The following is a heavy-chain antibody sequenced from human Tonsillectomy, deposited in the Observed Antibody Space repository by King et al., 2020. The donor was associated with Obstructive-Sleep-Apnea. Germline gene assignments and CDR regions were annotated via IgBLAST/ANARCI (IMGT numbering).Heavy chain of an antibody. Sequence: VQLVESGGGLVQPGGSLRLSCAASGFTFSSYAMSWVRQAPGKGLEWVQAISGSGGSNSSETSVKGRFTISRDNSKNTLYLQMNSLRAEDTAVYYCAKAPVTMIVVVMTFFDYWGQGTLVTVSS. CDR3: AKAPVTMIVVVMTFFDY. V-gene: IGHV3-23*04. CDR1: GFTFSSYA. D-gene: IGHD3-22*01. CDR2: ISGSGGSN. J-gene: IGHJ4*02.